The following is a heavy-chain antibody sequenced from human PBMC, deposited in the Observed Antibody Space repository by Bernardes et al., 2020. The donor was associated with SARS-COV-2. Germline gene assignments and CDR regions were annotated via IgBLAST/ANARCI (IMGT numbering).Heavy chain of an antibody. CDR3: VKDARWEDYLGVFDH. Sequence: GRTLKLCCAACGFVFLNSVISWVRKAPGKWLEWVSTISGSGGVTYYADSVKGRFTIFRNNSKNMLYLQMKSLRVEDKAVYYCVKDARWEDYLGVFDHWGQGILVTASS. CDR1: GFVFLNSV. V-gene: IGHV3-23*01. D-gene: IGHD3-16*01. CDR2: ISGSGGVT. J-gene: IGHJ4*02.